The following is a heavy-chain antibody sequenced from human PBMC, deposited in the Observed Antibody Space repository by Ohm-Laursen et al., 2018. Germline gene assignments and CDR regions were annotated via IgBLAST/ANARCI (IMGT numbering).Heavy chain of an antibody. CDR2: ISGSGGST. J-gene: IGHJ4*02. Sequence: SLRLSCTASGFTFSTYAMSWVRQAPGKGLEWVSTISGSGGSTYYADSVKGRFTISRDNSKNTLYLQMNSLRAEDTAVYYCARDNYGFDYWGQGTLVTVSS. CDR3: ARDNYGFDY. CDR1: GFTFSTYA. D-gene: IGHD5-18*01. V-gene: IGHV3-23*01.